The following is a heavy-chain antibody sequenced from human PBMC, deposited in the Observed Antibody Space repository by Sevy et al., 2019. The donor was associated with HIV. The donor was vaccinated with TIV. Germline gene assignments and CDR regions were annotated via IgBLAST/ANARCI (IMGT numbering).Heavy chain of an antibody. CDR3: ARVGYYDSSGYLY. CDR2: INPNSGGT. V-gene: IGHV1-2*02. J-gene: IGHJ4*02. Sequence: ASVKVSCKASGYTFTGYYMHWVRQAPGQGLEWMGWINPNSGGTNYAQKFQGRVTVTRDTSISTAYMELSRLRSDDTAVYYCARVGYYDSSGYLYWGQGTLVTVSS. CDR1: GYTFTGYY. D-gene: IGHD3-22*01.